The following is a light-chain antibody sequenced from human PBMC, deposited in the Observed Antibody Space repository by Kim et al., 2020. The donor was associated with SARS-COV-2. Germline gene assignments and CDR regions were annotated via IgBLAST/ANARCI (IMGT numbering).Light chain of an antibody. CDR1: QSVSRFL. Sequence: PGERATLSCRASQSVSRFLLAWYQQKPGQSPRPLIYGASSRFTAVPDRFSGSGSGTDSTLTISRLEPEDFAAYYCHYYGSSLPLTFGGGPMV. J-gene: IGKJ4*01. CDR2: GAS. V-gene: IGKV3-20*01. CDR3: HYYGSSLPLT.